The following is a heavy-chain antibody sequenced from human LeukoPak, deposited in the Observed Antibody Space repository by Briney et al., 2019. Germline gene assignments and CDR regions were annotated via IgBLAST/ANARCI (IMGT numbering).Heavy chain of an antibody. Sequence: SETLSLTCAVYGGSFSGYYWSWIRQPPGKGLEWIGEINHSGSTNYNPSLKSRVTISVDTSKNQFSLKLSSVTAADTAVYYCARVDYVWGSYRYTSKFDYWGQGTLVTVSS. D-gene: IGHD3-16*02. CDR1: GGSFSGYY. CDR2: INHSGST. CDR3: ARVDYVWGSYRYTSKFDY. V-gene: IGHV4-34*01. J-gene: IGHJ4*02.